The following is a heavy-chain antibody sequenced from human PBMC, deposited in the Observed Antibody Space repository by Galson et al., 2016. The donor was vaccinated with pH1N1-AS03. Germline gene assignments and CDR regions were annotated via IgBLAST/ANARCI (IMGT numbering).Heavy chain of an antibody. J-gene: IGHJ4*02. CDR2: ISAYTGKT. V-gene: IGHV1-18*01. CDR3: ARHAQDYLWGSSRYYDY. D-gene: IGHD3-16*02. Sequence: SVKVSCKASGYIFTTYGIKWVRQAPGQGLEWMGWISAYTGKTHYAQNLQDRVTMTRDTSTSTAYMELRSLRSDDTAVYYCARHAQDYLWGSSRYYDYWGQGTLVT. CDR1: GYIFTTYG.